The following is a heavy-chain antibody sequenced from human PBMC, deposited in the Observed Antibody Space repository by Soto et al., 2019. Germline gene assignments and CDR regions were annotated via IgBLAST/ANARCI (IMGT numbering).Heavy chain of an antibody. D-gene: IGHD7-27*01. J-gene: IGHJ4*02. Sequence: QVQLVQSGAEGKKPGASVKVSCKASGYTFTSYGISGVRQAPGQGLEWMGWISVHNGNTKYAQKLQGRVTMTTDTTTSTAYMEVRSLRSDDTAVYYCARDLNLGLGDYWGQGTLVTVSS. V-gene: IGHV1-18*01. CDR3: ARDLNLGLGDY. CDR1: GYTFTSYG. CDR2: ISVHNGNT.